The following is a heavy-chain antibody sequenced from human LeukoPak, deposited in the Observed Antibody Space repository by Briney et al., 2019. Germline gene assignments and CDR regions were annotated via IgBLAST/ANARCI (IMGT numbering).Heavy chain of an antibody. D-gene: IGHD6-13*01. Sequence: PGGSLRLSCAASGFTFSNYAMHWVRQAPGKGLEWVAVISKDGTNEKYTDSVKGRFTISRDNAKNSLYLQMNSLRAEDTAVYFCARVGALSSSWLLYWGQGTLVTVSS. V-gene: IGHV3-30*04. J-gene: IGHJ4*02. CDR1: GFTFSNYA. CDR3: ARVGALSSSWLLY. CDR2: ISKDGTNE.